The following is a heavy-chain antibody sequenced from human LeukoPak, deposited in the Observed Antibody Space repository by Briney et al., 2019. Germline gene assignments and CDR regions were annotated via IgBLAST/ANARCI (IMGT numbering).Heavy chain of an antibody. CDR1: GGSIRSNNYY. Sequence: PSETLSLTCTVSGGSIRSNNYYWGWIRQPPGKGLEWIGRIYYHGSTYYNPSLKSRVTISVDTSKNQFSLKLSSVTAADTAVYYCARDLYSSRTNDAFVIWSQGTMVTVSS. CDR2: IYYHGST. J-gene: IGHJ3*02. CDR3: ARDLYSSRTNDAFVI. V-gene: IGHV4-39*07. D-gene: IGHD6-13*01.